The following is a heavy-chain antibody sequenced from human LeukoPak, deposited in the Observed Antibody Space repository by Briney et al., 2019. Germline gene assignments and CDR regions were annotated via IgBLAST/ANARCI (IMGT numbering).Heavy chain of an antibody. J-gene: IGHJ4*02. V-gene: IGHV4-59*01. CDR1: GGSIRSYY. CDR3: ARAGSGYYPFDD. CDR2: VYYSGST. Sequence: SETLSLTCTVSGGSIRSYYWSWIRQPPGKGLEWIGYVYYSGSTNYNPSLKSRVTISVDTSNNQFSLKLSSVTAADTAVYYCARAGSGYYPFDDWGQGTLVTVSS. D-gene: IGHD3-22*01.